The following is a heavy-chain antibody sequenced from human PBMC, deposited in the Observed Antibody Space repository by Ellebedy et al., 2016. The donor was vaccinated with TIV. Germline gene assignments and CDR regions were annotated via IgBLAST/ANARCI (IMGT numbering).Heavy chain of an antibody. Sequence: MPSETLSLTCTVSGCSMSSDYWTWIRQPPGQVLECPAYICDSGTTNYNPSLNSRVTISIDRSRSQFSLKLSSVTAADTAVYYCARLANLAWALGAGPKVYYTMDVWGQGTTVTVSS. CDR2: ICDSGTT. D-gene: IGHD3-10*01. J-gene: IGHJ6*02. CDR3: ARLANLAWALGAGPKVYYTMDV. CDR1: GCSMSSDY. V-gene: IGHV4-59*08.